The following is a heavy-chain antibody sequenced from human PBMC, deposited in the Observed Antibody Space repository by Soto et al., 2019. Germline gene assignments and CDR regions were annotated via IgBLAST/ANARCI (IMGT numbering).Heavy chain of an antibody. Sequence: GGSLRLSCAASGFTFTSYGMHWVRQAPGKGLEWVAVIWYDGSNKYYADSVKGRFTISRDNSKNTLYLQMNSLRAEDTAVYYCARDWAHFDYWGQGTLVTASS. CDR3: ARDWAHFDY. V-gene: IGHV3-33*01. CDR1: GFTFTSYG. CDR2: IWYDGSNK. J-gene: IGHJ4*02. D-gene: IGHD3-16*01.